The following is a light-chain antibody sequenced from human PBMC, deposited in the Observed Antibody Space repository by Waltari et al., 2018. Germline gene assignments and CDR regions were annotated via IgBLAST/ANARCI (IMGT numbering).Light chain of an antibody. CDR1: SPNIGGDP. CDR2: SNN. CDR3: AAWDDSLDGWV. Sequence: QSVLTQPPSASGTPGQRVTISCSGSSPNIGGDPGSWYQQPPGSAPKLLIYSNNQRPSGVPDRFSGSKSGTTASLAISGLQSEDEAAYYCAAWDDSLDGWVFGGGTKLTVL. V-gene: IGLV1-44*01. J-gene: IGLJ3*02.